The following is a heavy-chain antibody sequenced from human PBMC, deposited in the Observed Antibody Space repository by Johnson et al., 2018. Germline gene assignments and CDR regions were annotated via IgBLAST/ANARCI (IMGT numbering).Heavy chain of an antibody. J-gene: IGHJ3*01. CDR1: GFTFSSYW. CDR3: ARPRSGYSHGLLG. D-gene: IGHD5-18*01. CDR2: IKQDGSEK. V-gene: IGHV3-7*01. Sequence: VQLVQSGGGLVQPGGSLRLSCAASGFTFSSYWMSWVRQAPGKGLEWVANIKQDGSEKYYVDSVKGRFTISRDNAKHSLYLQMNSLRAEDTAVYYGARPRSGYSHGLLGWGQGTMVTVSS.